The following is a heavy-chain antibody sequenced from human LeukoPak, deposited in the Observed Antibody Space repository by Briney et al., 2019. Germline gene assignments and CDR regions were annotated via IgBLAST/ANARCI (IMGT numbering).Heavy chain of an antibody. CDR1: GFTFSSYG. Sequence: TGGSLRLSCAASGFTFSSYGMHWVRQAPGKGLEWVAFIRYDGSNKYYADSVKGRFTISRDNSKNTLYLQMNSLRAEDTAVYYCAKSCGTVTTYDAFDIWGQGTMVTVSS. CDR3: AKSCGTVTTYDAFDI. V-gene: IGHV3-30*02. CDR2: IRYDGSNK. J-gene: IGHJ3*02. D-gene: IGHD4-17*01.